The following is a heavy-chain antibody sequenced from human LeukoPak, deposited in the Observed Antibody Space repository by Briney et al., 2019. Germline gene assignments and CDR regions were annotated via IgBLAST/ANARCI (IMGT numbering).Heavy chain of an antibody. V-gene: IGHV1-18*01. J-gene: IGHJ4*02. Sequence: GASVKVSCKASGYTFTTYVISWVGRAPGQGLEWMGWISDYNGNTNYAQKLQGRVTMTTDTSTSTAYMELRSLRSDDTAVYYCARVSINDYALIYWGQGTLVTVSS. CDR3: ARVSINDYALIY. CDR1: GYTFTTYV. CDR2: ISDYNGNT. D-gene: IGHD4-17*01.